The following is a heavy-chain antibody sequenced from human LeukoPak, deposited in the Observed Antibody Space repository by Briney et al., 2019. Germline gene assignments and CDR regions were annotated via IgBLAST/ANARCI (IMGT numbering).Heavy chain of an antibody. CDR1: GGSISSYY. Sequence: PSETLSLTCTVSGGSISSYYWSWIRQPPGKGLEWIGYIYYSGSTNYNPSLKSRVTISVDTSKNQFSLKLSSVTAADTAVYYCASYMTTVTTRAFPFDPWGQGTLVTVSS. J-gene: IGHJ5*02. D-gene: IGHD4-17*01. CDR2: IYYSGST. CDR3: ASYMTTVTTRAFPFDP. V-gene: IGHV4-59*01.